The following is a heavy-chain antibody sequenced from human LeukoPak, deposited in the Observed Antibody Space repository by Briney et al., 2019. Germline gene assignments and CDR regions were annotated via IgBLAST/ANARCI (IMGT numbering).Heavy chain of an antibody. J-gene: IGHJ4*02. V-gene: IGHV3-23*01. D-gene: IGHD6-19*01. Sequence: GGSLRLSCAASGFTFSSYAMRWVRQAPGKGLEWVSAISGSGGSTYYADSVKGRFTISRDNSKNTLYLQMNSLRAEDTAVYYCAKDPHYSGWYATPRFDYWGQGTLVTVSS. CDR1: GFTFSSYA. CDR2: ISGSGGST. CDR3: AKDPHYSGWYATPRFDY.